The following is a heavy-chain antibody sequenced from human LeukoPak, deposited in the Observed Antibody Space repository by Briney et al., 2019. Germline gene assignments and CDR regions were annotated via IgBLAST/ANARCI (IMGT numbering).Heavy chain of an antibody. CDR1: GGTFSSYA. CDR2: IIPILGIA. D-gene: IGHD6-25*01. CDR3: ARVEQRTDPHFDY. Sequence: SVKVSCKASGGTFSSYAISLVRQAPGQGLEWMGRIIPILGIANYAQKFQGRVTITADKSTSTAYMELSSLRSEDTAVYYCARVEQRTDPHFDYWGQGTLVTVSS. V-gene: IGHV1-69*04. J-gene: IGHJ4*02.